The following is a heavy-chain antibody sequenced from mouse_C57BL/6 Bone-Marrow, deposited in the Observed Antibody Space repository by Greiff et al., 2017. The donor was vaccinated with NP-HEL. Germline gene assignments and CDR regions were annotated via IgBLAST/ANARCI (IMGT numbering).Heavy chain of an antibody. Sequence: VQLQQSVAELVRPGASVKLSCTASGFTFTNTYMHWVKQRPEQGLEWIGRIDPANGNTKYAPKFQGKATITADTSTTTAYLQLSSRRSEDTAIYYCANYGNSSWAYWGQGTLVTVSA. D-gene: IGHD1-1*01. CDR3: ANYGNSSWAY. CDR1: GFTFTNTY. J-gene: IGHJ3*01. V-gene: IGHV14-3*01. CDR2: IDPANGNT.